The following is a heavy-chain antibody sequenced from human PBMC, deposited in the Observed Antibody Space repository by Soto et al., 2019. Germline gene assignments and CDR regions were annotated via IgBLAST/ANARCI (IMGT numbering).Heavy chain of an antibody. CDR2: GLRHEFV. CDR1: GGSISDLY. J-gene: IGHJ4*01. D-gene: IGHD2-15*01. V-gene: IGHV4-59*11. CDR3: VSGPNHSKSAY. Sequence: QVQLQESGPGLVKPSETLSLTCTVSGGSISDLYLSWTRQPPGKGLAWIGDGLRHEFVGTDPSLTNRVTISVDLSKRQFSLRLNSVTAAETAVYYCVSGPNHSKSAYWGQGTLVTVSS.